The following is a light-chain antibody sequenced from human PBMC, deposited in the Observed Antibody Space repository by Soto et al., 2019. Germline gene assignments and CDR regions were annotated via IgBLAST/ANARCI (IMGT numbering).Light chain of an antibody. CDR3: LVIFTGVGEV. Sequence: QAVVTQEPSLTVSPGGTVTLTCGSSTGAVPSGHWPHWFQQMPGQAPRTLIYDTSNKNPWTPARFSGSLLGGKAALTLSGAQPEDEADYYCLVIFTGVGEVFGTGSKVTVL. V-gene: IGLV7-46*01. CDR2: DTS. CDR1: TGAVPSGHW. J-gene: IGLJ1*01.